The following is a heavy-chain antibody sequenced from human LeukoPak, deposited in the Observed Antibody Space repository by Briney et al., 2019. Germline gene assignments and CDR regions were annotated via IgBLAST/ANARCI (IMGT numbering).Heavy chain of an antibody. V-gene: IGHV1-2*02. CDR2: INPNNGGT. J-gene: IGHJ3*01. D-gene: IGHD2/OR15-2a*01. Sequence: ASVKVSCKASGYTFTGYYMHWVRQAPGQGLEWMGWINPNNGGTNFPQKFQGRVTMTRDTSIGTAYMELSSLTSDDTAIYYCARDQEYGFDVWGQGTMVTVSS. CDR1: GYTFTGYY. CDR3: ARDQEYGFDV.